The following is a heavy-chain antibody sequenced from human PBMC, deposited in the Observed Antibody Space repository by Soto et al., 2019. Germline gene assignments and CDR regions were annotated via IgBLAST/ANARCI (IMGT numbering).Heavy chain of an antibody. V-gene: IGHV3-33*01. CDR1: GFTFSSYG. J-gene: IGHJ4*02. CDR3: ARDFQAIDY. CDR2: IWYDGSNK. Sequence: QVQLVESGGGVVQPGRSLRLSCAAYGFTFSSYGMHWVRQAPGKGLEWVAVIWYDGSNKYYADSVKGRFTISRDNSKNTLYLQMNSLRAEYTAVYYCARDFQAIDYWGQGTLVTVSS.